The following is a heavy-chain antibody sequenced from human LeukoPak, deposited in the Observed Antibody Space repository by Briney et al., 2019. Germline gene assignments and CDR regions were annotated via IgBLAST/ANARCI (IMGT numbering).Heavy chain of an antibody. CDR2: IIISVGST. CDR3: AKKLSGGNSAFDM. D-gene: IGHD4-23*01. CDR1: GIILCHYP. Sequence: QPGGSLRLSCAASGIILCHYPKIWVPQAPGEGLEWVSSIIISVGSTYYSDTVRSRFTISRDNSKNTLYLQMRSLRADATTVYYCAKKLSGGNSAFDMWGEGTMLTVSS. V-gene: IGHV3-23*01. J-gene: IGHJ3*02.